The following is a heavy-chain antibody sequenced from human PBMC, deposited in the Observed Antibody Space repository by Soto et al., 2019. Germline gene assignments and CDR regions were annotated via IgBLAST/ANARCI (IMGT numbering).Heavy chain of an antibody. CDR1: GFTFSSYA. D-gene: IGHD3-10*01. V-gene: IGHV3-23*01. J-gene: IGHJ4*02. CDR3: AKDPSSGFAMENYFDY. Sequence: EVQLSGSGGGLVQPGGSLRLSCAASGFTFSSYAMSWVRQAPGKGLEWVSAISGSSTSTYYADSVKGRFTISRDNSKNTLYLQRNSLRAEDTAVYYCAKDPSSGFAMENYFDYWGQGTLVTVSS. CDR2: ISGSSTST.